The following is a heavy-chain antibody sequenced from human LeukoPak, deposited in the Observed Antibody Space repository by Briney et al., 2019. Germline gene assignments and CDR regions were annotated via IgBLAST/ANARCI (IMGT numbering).Heavy chain of an antibody. Sequence: SETLSLTCAVYGGSFSGYYWSWIRQPPGKGLEWIGEINHSGSTNYNPSLKSRVTISVDTSKNQFSLKLSSVTAADTAVYYCARDYVYYYYYMDVWGKGTTVTVSS. CDR1: GGSFSGYY. CDR3: ARDYVYYYYYMDV. V-gene: IGHV4-34*01. CDR2: INHSGST. J-gene: IGHJ6*03. D-gene: IGHD3-16*01.